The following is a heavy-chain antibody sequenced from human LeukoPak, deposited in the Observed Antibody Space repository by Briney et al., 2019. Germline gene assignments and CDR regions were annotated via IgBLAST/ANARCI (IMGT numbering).Heavy chain of an antibody. CDR1: GFTFDDYA. Sequence: GRSLRLSCAASGFTFDDYAMHWARQAPGKGLEWVSGISWNSGSIGYADSVKGRFTISRDNAKNSLYLQMNSLRAEDTAFYYCAKSYSSSWYGGIDYWGQGTLVTVSS. CDR2: ISWNSGSI. J-gene: IGHJ4*02. CDR3: AKSYSSSWYGGIDY. D-gene: IGHD6-13*01. V-gene: IGHV3-9*01.